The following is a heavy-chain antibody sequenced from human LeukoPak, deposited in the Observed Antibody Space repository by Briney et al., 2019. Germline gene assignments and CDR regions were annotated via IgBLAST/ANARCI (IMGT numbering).Heavy chain of an antibody. Sequence: SETLSLTCTVSGGSISSGSHYWSWIRQPAGKGLEWIGRIYTSGSTNYNPSLKSRVTISVDTSKNQFSLKLSSVTAADTAVYYCARGDCYYYYMDVWGKGTTVTVSS. CDR2: IYTSGST. CDR1: GGSISSGSHY. V-gene: IGHV4-61*02. CDR3: ARGDCYYYYMDV. J-gene: IGHJ6*03. D-gene: IGHD2-21*01.